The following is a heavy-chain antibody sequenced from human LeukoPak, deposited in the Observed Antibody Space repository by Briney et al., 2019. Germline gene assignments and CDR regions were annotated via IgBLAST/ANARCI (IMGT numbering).Heavy chain of an antibody. Sequence: ASVKVSCKASGGTFSSYAISWVRQAPGQGLEWMGGIIPIFGTANYAQKFQGRVTITADESTSTAYMELSSLRSKDTAVYYCPSVNCRSTSCIHPPYFHWRQGTLVTVPS. CDR3: PSVNCRSTSCIHPPYFH. CDR1: GGTFSSYA. V-gene: IGHV1-69*13. D-gene: IGHD2-2*01. CDR2: IIPIFGTA. J-gene: IGHJ4*02.